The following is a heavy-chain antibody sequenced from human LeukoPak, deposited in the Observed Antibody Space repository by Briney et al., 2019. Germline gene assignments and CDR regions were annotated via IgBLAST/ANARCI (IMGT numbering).Heavy chain of an antibody. CDR1: GYTFTSYG. D-gene: IGHD2-8*01. CDR3: ARDEGYCTNGVCYTSLPDY. CDR2: ISAYNGNT. V-gene: IGHV1-18*01. Sequence: ASVKVSCKASGYTFTSYGISWVRQAPGQGLEWMGWISAYNGNTNYAQKLQGRATMTTDTSTSTAYMELRSLRSDDTAVYYCARDEGYCTNGVCYTSLPDYWGQGTLVTVSS. J-gene: IGHJ4*02.